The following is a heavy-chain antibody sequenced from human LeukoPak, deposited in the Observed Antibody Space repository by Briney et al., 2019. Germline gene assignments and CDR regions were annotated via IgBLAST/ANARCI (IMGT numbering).Heavy chain of an antibody. CDR2: IWYDGSDE. J-gene: IGHJ4*02. V-gene: IGHV3-33*01. CDR3: ARPQGFFHDSAGYPDY. D-gene: IGHD3-22*01. Sequence: GGSLRLSCAASGFSFSTYGMHWVRQAPGNGLEWVALIWYDGSDEYYADSVKGRFTISRDNSKNTVYLQMNSLRADDTAVYYCARPQGFFHDSAGYPDYWGQGTWVTVSS. CDR1: GFSFSTYG.